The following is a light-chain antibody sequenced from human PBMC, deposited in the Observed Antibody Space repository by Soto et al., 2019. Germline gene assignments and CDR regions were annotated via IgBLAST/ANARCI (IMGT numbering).Light chain of an antibody. CDR3: SSFANSKNFV. Sequence: QSALTQPPSASGSPGQSVTISCTGTSSDVGAYDYVSWYQQHPGEAPKLIIYEVTKRPSGVPDRFSVSKSGNTASLTVSGLQTEDEADYYCSSFANSKNFVFGTGTKVTVL. J-gene: IGLJ1*01. CDR1: SSDVGAYDY. V-gene: IGLV2-8*01. CDR2: EVT.